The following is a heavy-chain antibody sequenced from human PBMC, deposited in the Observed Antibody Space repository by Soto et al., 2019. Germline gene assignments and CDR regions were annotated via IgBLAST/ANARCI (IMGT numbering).Heavy chain of an antibody. CDR3: ARDVGLGSGSYYWFDP. D-gene: IGHD3-10*02. J-gene: IGHJ5*02. CDR2: ISYDGSNK. Sequence: QVQLVESEGGVVQPGRSLRLSCAASGFTFSSYAIRWVRQAPGKGLEWVAVISYDGSNKYYADSVKGRFTISRDNSKNTLYLQMNSLGTEDTAVYYCARDVGLGSGSYYWFDPWGQGTLVTVSS. CDR1: GFTFSSYA. V-gene: IGHV3-30-3*01.